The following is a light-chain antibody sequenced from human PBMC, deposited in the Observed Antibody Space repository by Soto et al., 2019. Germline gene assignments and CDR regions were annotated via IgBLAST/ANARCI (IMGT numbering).Light chain of an antibody. J-gene: IGLJ1*01. CDR3: SSYTSSHTRV. CDR2: DVD. V-gene: IGLV2-14*01. CDR1: SSDVGGYDL. Sequence: QSALTQPASVSGSPGQSITISCTGTSSDVGGYDLVSWYQHHPGKAPKLMIYDVDNRPSGLSHRFSGSKSGNTASLTISGLQTEDEADYYCSSYTSSHTRVFGSGTKLTVL.